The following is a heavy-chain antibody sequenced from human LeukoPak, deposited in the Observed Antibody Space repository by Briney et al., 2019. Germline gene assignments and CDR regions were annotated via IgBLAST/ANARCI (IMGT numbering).Heavy chain of an antibody. Sequence: SQTLSLTCTVSGGSISSDGYSWNWIRQPPGKGLGWIGYIYQSGSTYYNPSLKSRVTISVDRSKNQFSLKLSSVTAADTAVYYCARGTGEQQRVGTPFDYWGQGTLVTVSS. J-gene: IGHJ4*02. CDR2: IYQSGST. CDR1: GGSISSDGYS. V-gene: IGHV4-30-2*01. D-gene: IGHD6-13*01. CDR3: ARGTGEQQRVGTPFDY.